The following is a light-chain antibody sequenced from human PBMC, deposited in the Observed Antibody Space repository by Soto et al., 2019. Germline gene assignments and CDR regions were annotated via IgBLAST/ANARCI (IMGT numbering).Light chain of an antibody. CDR2: LNSDGSH. CDR3: QTWGTGIEVV. CDR1: SGHSSYA. Sequence: QSVLTQSPSASASLGASVKLTCTLSSGHSSYAIAWQQQQPEKGPRYLMKLNSDGSHSKGDGIPDRFSGSSSGAERYLTIASLQSEDEADYYCQTWGTGIEVVFGGGTKLTVL. J-gene: IGLJ2*01. V-gene: IGLV4-69*01.